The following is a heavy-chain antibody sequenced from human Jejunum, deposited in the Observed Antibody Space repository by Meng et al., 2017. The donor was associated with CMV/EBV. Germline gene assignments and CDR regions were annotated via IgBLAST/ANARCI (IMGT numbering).Heavy chain of an antibody. Sequence: SGGPIISNIYYWDWIRQPPGRGLEWIGYISYSGNTDYNPSLKSRLTMSVDTSKNQFSLKMNSVTAADTAVYYCASSGTYYTPFDSWGQGRLVTVSS. V-gene: IGHV4-61*05. J-gene: IGHJ4*02. CDR3: ASSGTYYTPFDS. CDR1: GGPIISNIYY. CDR2: ISYSGNT. D-gene: IGHD1-26*01.